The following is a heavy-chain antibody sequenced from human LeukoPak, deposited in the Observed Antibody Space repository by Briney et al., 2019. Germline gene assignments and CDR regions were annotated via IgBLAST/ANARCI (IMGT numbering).Heavy chain of an antibody. J-gene: IGHJ4*02. D-gene: IGHD2-2*01. V-gene: IGHV3-48*03. Sequence: PGGSLRLSCAASGFTFSSYEMNWVRQAPGKGLEWVSYISSSGSTIYYADSVKGRFTISRDNAKNSLYLQMNSLRAEDTAVYYCARDRQLLWAHHFDYWGQGTLVTVSS. CDR3: ARDRQLLWAHHFDY. CDR2: ISSSGSTI. CDR1: GFTFSSYE.